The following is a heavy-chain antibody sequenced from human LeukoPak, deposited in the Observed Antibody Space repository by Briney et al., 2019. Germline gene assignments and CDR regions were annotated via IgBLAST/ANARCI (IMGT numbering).Heavy chain of an antibody. J-gene: IGHJ4*02. D-gene: IGHD3-3*01. CDR1: GCTFTSYG. CDR2: ISAYNGNT. V-gene: IGHV1-18*01. CDR3: ARGSITIFGVVPQFDY. Sequence: GASVKVSCKASGCTFTSYGISWVRQAPGQGLEWMGWISAYNGNTNYAQKLQGRVTMTTDTSTSTAYMELRSLRSDDTAVYYCARGSITIFGVVPQFDYWGQGTLVTVSS.